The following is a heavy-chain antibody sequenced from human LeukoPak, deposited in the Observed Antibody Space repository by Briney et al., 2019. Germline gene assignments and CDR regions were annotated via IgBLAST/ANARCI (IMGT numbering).Heavy chain of an antibody. V-gene: IGHV3-48*03. J-gene: IGHJ2*01. D-gene: IGHD3-10*01. CDR3: ARDLKGYYGSGSYYSRPDWYFDL. Sequence: PGGSLRLSCADSRFTFSSYEMNWVRQAPGKGLEWVSYISSSGSTIYYADSVKGRFTISRDKAKNSLYLQMNSLRAEDTAVYYCARDLKGYYGSGSYYSRPDWYFDLWGRGTLVTVSS. CDR1: RFTFSSYE. CDR2: ISSSGSTI.